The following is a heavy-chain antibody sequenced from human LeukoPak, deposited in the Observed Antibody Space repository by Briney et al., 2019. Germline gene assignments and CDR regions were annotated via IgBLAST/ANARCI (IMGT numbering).Heavy chain of an antibody. J-gene: IGHJ4*02. CDR1: GFTFSSYG. D-gene: IGHD3-10*01. V-gene: IGHV3-30*18. CDR3: AKGLLSGSGSYSDY. Sequence: GGSLRLSCAASGFTFSSYGMHWVRQAPGKGLEWVAVISYDGSNKYYADSVKGRFTISRDNSKNTLYLQMNSLRAEDTAIYYCAKGLLSGSGSYSDYWGQGTLVTVSS. CDR2: ISYDGSNK.